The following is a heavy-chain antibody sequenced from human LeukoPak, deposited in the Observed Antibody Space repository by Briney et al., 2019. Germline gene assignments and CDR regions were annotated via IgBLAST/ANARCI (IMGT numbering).Heavy chain of an antibody. CDR1: GGTFSSYA. CDR3: ARDSSEIRSLIVH. Sequence: SVKVSCKASGGTFSSYAINWVRQAPGQGLEWMGGITPLFGTAKYAQKFQGRVTIIADESTSTAYMELSSLRSEDTAVYYCARDSSEIRSLIVHWGQGTLVTVSS. J-gene: IGHJ1*01. D-gene: IGHD1-14*01. CDR2: ITPLFGTA. V-gene: IGHV1-69*13.